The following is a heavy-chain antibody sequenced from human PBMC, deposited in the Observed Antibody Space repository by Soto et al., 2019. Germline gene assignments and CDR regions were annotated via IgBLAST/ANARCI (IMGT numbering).Heavy chain of an antibody. CDR1: GDRFTSHW. CDR2: IYPGDSDT. Sequence: GQALKISGKGSGDRFTSHWIGCVRPMPGKGLEWLGIIYPGDSDTRYSPSFQGQVTISADKSISTAYLQWSSLKASDTAMYYCARNGGFGGSNTWFDPWGKETPVTVSS. CDR3: ARNGGFGGSNTWFDP. J-gene: IGHJ5*02. V-gene: IGHV5-51*01. D-gene: IGHD3-10*01.